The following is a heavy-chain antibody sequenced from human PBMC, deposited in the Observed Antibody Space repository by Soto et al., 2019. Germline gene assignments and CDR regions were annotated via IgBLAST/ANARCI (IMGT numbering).Heavy chain of an antibody. CDR2: ISVIXNNT. CDR1: GFTFSSYS. J-gene: IGHJ4*02. CDR3: ARDRCVDPLWGQDDFDD. V-gene: IGHV3-23*01. D-gene: IGHD1-26*01. Sequence: GGSLRLYCAASGFTFSSYSMSWVRQSPGKRLELLATISVIXNNTYSVDYVKGRFTISRDNSKNTLHLQMNSLRAEDTAVYYCARDRCVDPLWGQDDFDDWGQGSLVTVSS.